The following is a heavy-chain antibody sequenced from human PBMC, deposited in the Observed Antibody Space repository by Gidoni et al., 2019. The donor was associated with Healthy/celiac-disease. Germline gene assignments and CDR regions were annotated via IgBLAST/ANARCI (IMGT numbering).Heavy chain of an antibody. D-gene: IGHD6-6*01. V-gene: IGHV5-51*01. CDR3: ARHLAARRTYYYYYMDV. CDR2: IYPGDSDT. J-gene: IGHJ6*03. Sequence: EVQLVQSGAEVKKPGESLKISCKGSGYSFTSYWIGWVRQMPGKGLEWMGIIYPGDSDTRYSPSFQGQVTISADKSISTAYLQWSSLKASDTAMYYCARHLAARRTYYYYYMDVWGKGTTVTVSS. CDR1: GYSFTSYW.